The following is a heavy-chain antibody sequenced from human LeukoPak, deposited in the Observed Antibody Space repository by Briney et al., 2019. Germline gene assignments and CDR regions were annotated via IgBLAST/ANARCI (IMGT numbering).Heavy chain of an antibody. J-gene: IGHJ3*02. CDR3: ARGPYSYDSSGAFNI. CDR2: ISSSGST. Sequence: PPQTLSLTCTVSGDSISSGDYYWSWIRQPAGKGLEWIGRISSSGSTNYNPSLKSRVTISVGTSKTQFSLKLSSVTAADTAVYFCARGPYSYDSSGAFNIWGQGTMVTVSS. CDR1: GDSISSGDYY. V-gene: IGHV4-61*02. D-gene: IGHD3-22*01.